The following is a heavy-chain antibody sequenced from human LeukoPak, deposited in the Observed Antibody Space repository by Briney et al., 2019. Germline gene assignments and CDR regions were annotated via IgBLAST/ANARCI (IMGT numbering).Heavy chain of an antibody. CDR2: IIPIFGTA. CDR3: ARAPGYCSSTSCYILGWFDP. CDR1: GGTFSSYA. V-gene: IGHV1-69*13. Sequence: SVKVSCKASGGTFSSYAISWVRQAPGQGLEWMGGIIPIFGTANYAQKFQGRVTITADESTSTAYMELSSLRSEDTAMYYCARAPGYCSSTSCYILGWFDPWGQGTLVTVSS. D-gene: IGHD2-2*02. J-gene: IGHJ5*02.